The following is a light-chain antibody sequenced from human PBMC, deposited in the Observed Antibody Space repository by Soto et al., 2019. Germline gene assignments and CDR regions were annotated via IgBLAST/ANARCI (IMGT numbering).Light chain of an antibody. CDR2: GAS. V-gene: IGKV3-15*01. CDR3: QQYNKWPLFT. J-gene: IGKJ3*01. Sequence: DIVLTQSPATLSVSPGERATLSCRASQSVSSNLAWYQQRPGQAPRLLIYGASTRATGISARFSGSGSGTEFTLTISSLQSEDFTVYYCQQYNKWPLFTFGPGTRVDFK. CDR1: QSVSSN.